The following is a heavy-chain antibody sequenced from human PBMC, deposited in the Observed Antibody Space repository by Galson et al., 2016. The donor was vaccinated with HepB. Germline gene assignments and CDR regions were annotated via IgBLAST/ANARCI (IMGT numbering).Heavy chain of an antibody. V-gene: IGHV3-23*01. CDR3: AKVGDSSGFDS. J-gene: IGHJ5*01. D-gene: IGHD6-13*01. Sequence: SLRLSCATSGFSFNNIAMSWVRQAPGKGLEWVSALIATSGRTYYADSVKDRFTISRDISKNTLSLHMTSLRVEDTAVYYCAKVGDSSGFDSWGQGTLVTVSS. CDR2: LIATSGRT. CDR1: GFSFNNIA.